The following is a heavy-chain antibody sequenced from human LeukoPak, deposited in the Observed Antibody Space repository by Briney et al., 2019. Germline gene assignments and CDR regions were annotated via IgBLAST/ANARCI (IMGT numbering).Heavy chain of an antibody. D-gene: IGHD2-2*01. CDR2: ISYDGSNK. CDR3: AREGYCSSTSCYGRFFNY. CDR1: GFTFSSYG. V-gene: IGHV3-30*03. Sequence: GGSLRLSCAASGFTFSSYGMHWVRQAPGKGLEWVAVISYDGSNKYYADSVKGRFTISRDNSKNTLYLQMNSLRAEDTAVYYCAREGYCSSTSCYGRFFNYWGQGTLVTVSS. J-gene: IGHJ4*02.